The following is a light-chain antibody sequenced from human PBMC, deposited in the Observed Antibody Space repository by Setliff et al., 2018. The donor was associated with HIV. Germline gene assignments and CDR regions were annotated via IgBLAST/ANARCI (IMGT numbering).Light chain of an antibody. V-gene: IGLV2-14*03. CDR3: SSFAGSNNV. J-gene: IGLJ1*01. CDR2: DVS. Sequence: QSVLAQPASVSGSPGRSITISCTGNSSDVGGYNSVSWFQQHPGKAPKLLIYDVSDRPSGVSNRFSGSKSGNTASLTISGLQAEDEADYYCSSFAGSNNVFGTGTKVTVL. CDR1: SSDVGGYNS.